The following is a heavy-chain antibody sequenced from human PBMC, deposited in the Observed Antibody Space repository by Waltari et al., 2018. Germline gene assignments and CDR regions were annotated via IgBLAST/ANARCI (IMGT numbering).Heavy chain of an antibody. D-gene: IGHD2-15*01. Sequence: QLVQSGPEVKKPGTSVKFSCKASGFTFTSSAMHWVRQAPGKGLEWMGGFDPEDGETIYAQKFQGRVTMTEDTSTDTAYMELSSLRSEDTAVYYCATAVYCSGGSCYQEYAFDIWGQGTMVTVSS. CDR2: FDPEDGET. J-gene: IGHJ3*02. V-gene: IGHV1-24*01. CDR1: GFTFTSSA. CDR3: ATAVYCSGGSCYQEYAFDI.